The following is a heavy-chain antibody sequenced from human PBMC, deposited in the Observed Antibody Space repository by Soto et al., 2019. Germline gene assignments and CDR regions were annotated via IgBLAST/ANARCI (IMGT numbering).Heavy chain of an antibody. CDR2: IWYDGSNK. J-gene: IGHJ5*02. D-gene: IGHD3-3*01. Sequence: GGSLRLSCAASGFTFSSYGMHWVRQAPGKGLEWVAVIWYDGSNKYYADSVKGRFTISRDNSKNTLYLQMNSLRAEDTAVYYCAASKLVRFLEWLENWFDPWGQGTLVTVSS. V-gene: IGHV3-33*01. CDR1: GFTFSSYG. CDR3: AASKLVRFLEWLENWFDP.